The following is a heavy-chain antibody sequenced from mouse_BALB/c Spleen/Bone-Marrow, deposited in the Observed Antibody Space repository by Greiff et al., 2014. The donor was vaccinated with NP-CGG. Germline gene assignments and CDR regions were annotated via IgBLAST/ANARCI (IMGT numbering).Heavy chain of an antibody. CDR1: GYSITSYYS. CDR3: ARFAGTPYTMDY. V-gene: IGHV3-1*02. D-gene: IGHD4-1*01. J-gene: IGHJ4*01. CDR2: IHYSGTT. Sequence: VQLQQSGPDLVKPSQSLSLTCTVTGYSITSYYSWHWIRQFPGNKLEWMGYIHYSGTTVYNPSLKSRNSITRDTSNNQFFLQLNSVATEDTATYYCARFAGTPYTMDYWGQGTSVTVSS.